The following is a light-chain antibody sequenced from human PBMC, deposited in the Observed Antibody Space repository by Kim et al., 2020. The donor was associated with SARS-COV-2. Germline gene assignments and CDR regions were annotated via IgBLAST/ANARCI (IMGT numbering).Light chain of an antibody. CDR1: SSNIGINA. J-gene: IGLJ3*02. CDR3: GTWDDSLDAWV. V-gene: IGLV1-44*01. Sequence: GQRVEISCSGGSSNIGINAVNWYQSLPGTAPKLLIYNNDRRPSGVPDRISGSKSGTSASLVLSGLLSEDEADYYCGTWDDSLDAWVFGGGTQLTVL. CDR2: NND.